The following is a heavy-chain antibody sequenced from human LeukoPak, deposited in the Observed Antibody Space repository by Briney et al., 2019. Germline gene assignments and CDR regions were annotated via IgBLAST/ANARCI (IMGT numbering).Heavy chain of an antibody. CDR2: MNPNSGNT. CDR1: GYTFTSYD. D-gene: IGHD2/OR15-2a*01. CDR3: ARGAFWAWYFDL. J-gene: IGHJ2*01. Sequence: GASVKVSCKASGYTFTSYDINWVRQATGQGLEWMGWMNPNSGNTGYAQKFQGRVTMTRNTSISTAYMELSSLRSEDTAVYYCARGAFWAWYFDLWGRGTLVTVSS. V-gene: IGHV1-8*01.